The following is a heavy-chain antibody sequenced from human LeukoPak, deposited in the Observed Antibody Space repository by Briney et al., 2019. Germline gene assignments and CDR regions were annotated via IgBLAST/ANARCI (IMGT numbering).Heavy chain of an antibody. V-gene: IGHV4-38-2*02. Sequence: SETLSLTCTVSGYSISSGYYWGWIRQPPGKGLEWIGSIYHSGSTYYNPSLKSRVTISVATSKNQFSLKLSSVTAADTAVYYCARDSGRFLEWLLFGGWFDPWGQGTLVTVSS. J-gene: IGHJ5*02. CDR3: ARDSGRFLEWLLFGGWFDP. D-gene: IGHD3-3*01. CDR2: IYHSGST. CDR1: GYSISSGYY.